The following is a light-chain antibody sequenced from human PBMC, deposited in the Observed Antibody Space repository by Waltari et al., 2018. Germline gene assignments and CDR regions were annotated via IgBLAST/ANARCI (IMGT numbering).Light chain of an antibody. J-gene: IGKJ3*01. CDR1: PCVSSL. V-gene: IGKV1-39*01. CDR3: QQSYTVPIT. Sequence: DIQMTQSPSSMSASVGDRVTITCRASPCVSSLLNWYQQKPGKAPRLLIYAASTLERGVPSRFSGSGSGTDFTLAISSLQLEDFATYYCQQSYTVPITFGPGTKVDIK. CDR2: AAS.